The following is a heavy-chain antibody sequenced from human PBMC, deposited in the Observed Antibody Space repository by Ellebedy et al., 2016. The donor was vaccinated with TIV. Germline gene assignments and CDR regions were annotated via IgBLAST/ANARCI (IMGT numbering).Heavy chain of an antibody. CDR3: ARDLEMATTSTDSRYYYYYGMDV. J-gene: IGHJ6*02. Sequence: GESLKISCAASGFTFSSYAMHWVRQAPGKGLEWVAVISYDGSNKYYADSVKGRFTISRDNSKNTLYLQMNSLRAEDTAVYYCARDLEMATTSTDSRYYYYYGMDVWGQGTTVTVSS. D-gene: IGHD5-24*01. CDR2: ISYDGSNK. CDR1: GFTFSSYA. V-gene: IGHV3-30-3*01.